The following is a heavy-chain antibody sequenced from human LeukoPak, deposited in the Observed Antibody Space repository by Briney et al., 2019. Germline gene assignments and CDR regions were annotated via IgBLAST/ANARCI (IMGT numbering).Heavy chain of an antibody. CDR2: INPNSGGT. J-gene: IGHJ4*02. CDR1: GYTFTGYY. V-gene: IGHV1-2*02. CDR3: ARDRGLVVAAYNFDY. Sequence: ASVKVSCKXSGYTFTGYYMHWVRQAPGQGLERMGWINPNSGGTNYAQKFQGRVTMTRDTSISTAYMELSRLRSDDTAVYYCARDRGLVVAAYNFDYWGQGTLVTVSS. D-gene: IGHD2-15*01.